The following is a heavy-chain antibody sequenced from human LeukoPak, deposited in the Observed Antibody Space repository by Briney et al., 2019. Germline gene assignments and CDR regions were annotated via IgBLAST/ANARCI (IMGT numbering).Heavy chain of an antibody. CDR2: FDPSDSYT. D-gene: IGHD6-13*01. V-gene: IGHV5-10-1*01. CDR3: VRHGGSTLWD. J-gene: IGHJ4*02. CDR1: GYKFTSYW. Sequence: GESLKISCKGSGYKFTSYWISWVRQMPGKGLEWMGRFDPSDSYTNYSPSFQGHVTASVDKSINTAFLQWSSLKASDTAVYYCVRHGGSTLWDWGQGTLVTVSS.